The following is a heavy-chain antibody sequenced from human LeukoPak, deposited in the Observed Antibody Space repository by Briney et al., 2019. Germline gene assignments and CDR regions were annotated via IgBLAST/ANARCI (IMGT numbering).Heavy chain of an antibody. CDR3: ARVFARGGEITGSYYYY. Sequence: SVKVSCKASGGTLSTYAVNWVRQAPGQGLEWMGGIIPLFGTANYAQKFRGRVTITTDESTSTAYMELSSLRSEDTAIYYCARVFARGGEITGSYYYYWGQGTLVTVSS. V-gene: IGHV1-69*05. J-gene: IGHJ4*02. CDR1: GGTLSTYA. D-gene: IGHD3-10*01. CDR2: IIPLFGTA.